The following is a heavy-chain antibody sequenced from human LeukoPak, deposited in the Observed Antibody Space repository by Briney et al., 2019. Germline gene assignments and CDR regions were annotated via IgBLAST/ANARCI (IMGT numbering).Heavy chain of an antibody. CDR2: ISSSGSIT. D-gene: IGHD3-10*01. V-gene: IGHV3-48*01. CDR1: GFTFSNYG. Sequence: GGSLRLSCAASGFTFSNYGMNWVRQAPGKGLEWVSHISSSGSITYYGDSVKGRITISRDNAKNSVSLYMNSLRAEDSAAYYCARPGITAFDIWGQGTMVTVSS. CDR3: ARPGITAFDI. J-gene: IGHJ3*02.